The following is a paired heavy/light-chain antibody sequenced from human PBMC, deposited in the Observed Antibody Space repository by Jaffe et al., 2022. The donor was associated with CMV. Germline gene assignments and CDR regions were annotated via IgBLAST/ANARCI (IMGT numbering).Heavy chain of an antibody. CDR3: VLRRADSGSYTFDS. J-gene: IGHJ4*02. Sequence: QITLKESGPTLVKPTQTLTLTCSCSGFSLRNSGVGVGWIRQPPGKALEWLALIYWDDDKRYSPSLKSRLTITKDTSKNQVVLTMTDMDPVDTATYYCVLRRADSGSYTFDSWGQGTLVTVSS. CDR1: GFSLRNSGVG. CDR2: IYWDDDK. D-gene: IGHD1-26*01. V-gene: IGHV2-5*02.
Light chain of an antibody. CDR1: SSDVGAYKY. V-gene: IGLV2-14*03. CDR3: SSYTTTSTLV. Sequence: QSALAQPASVSGSPGQSLTISCTGTSSDVGAYKYVSWYQQHPGKAPKLMIYDVNNRPSGVSNRFSGSKSGNTASLTISGLQAEDEANYYCSSYTTTSTLVFGGGTKVTVL. CDR2: DVN. J-gene: IGLJ1*01.